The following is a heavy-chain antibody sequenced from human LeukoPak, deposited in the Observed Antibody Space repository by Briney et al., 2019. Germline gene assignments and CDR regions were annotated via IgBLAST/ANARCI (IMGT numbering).Heavy chain of an antibody. CDR3: ARDRLWFGETYYYMDV. CDR2: IYYSGST. J-gene: IGHJ6*03. CDR1: GGSISPYY. Sequence: SETLSLTCSVSGGSISPYYWSWIRQPPGKGLEWIGYIYYSGSTNYNPSLKSRVTISVDTSKNQFSLKLSSVTAADTAVYYCARDRLWFGETYYYMDVWGKGTTVTVSS. D-gene: IGHD3-10*01. V-gene: IGHV4-59*01.